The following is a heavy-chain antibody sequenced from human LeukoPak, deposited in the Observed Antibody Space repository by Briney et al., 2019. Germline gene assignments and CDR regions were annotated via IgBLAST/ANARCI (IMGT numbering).Heavy chain of an antibody. D-gene: IGHD1-26*01. Sequence: SETVSLTCTVSGGSISTYYWSWIRQPPGKGLEWIGYIYYSGSTNYNASLKSRVTISVDTSKNQFSLKLTSVTAADTAVYYCARVSIVGGGRVWFDPWGQGTLVTVSS. CDR2: IYYSGST. CDR3: ARVSIVGGGRVWFDP. CDR1: GGSISTYY. J-gene: IGHJ5*02. V-gene: IGHV4-59*01.